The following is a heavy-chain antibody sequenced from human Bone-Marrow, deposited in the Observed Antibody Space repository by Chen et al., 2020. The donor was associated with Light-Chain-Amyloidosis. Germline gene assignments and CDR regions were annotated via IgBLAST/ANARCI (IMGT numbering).Heavy chain of an antibody. Sequence: EVQLEQSGPEVKKPGESLKISCKGSGYTFPNYWIGWVRQMPGKGLEWMGVIYPDDYDARYSQSFGGQVTISADKSITTAYLQWRRLKASDTAMYYCARRRDGYNFDYWGQGTLVTVSS. J-gene: IGHJ4*02. D-gene: IGHD5-12*01. CDR2: IYPDDYDA. V-gene: IGHV5-51*01. CDR1: GYTFPNYW. CDR3: ARRRDGYNFDY.